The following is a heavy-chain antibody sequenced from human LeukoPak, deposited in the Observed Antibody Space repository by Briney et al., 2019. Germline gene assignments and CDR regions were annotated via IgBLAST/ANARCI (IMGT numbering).Heavy chain of an antibody. Sequence: PGGSLRLSCAASGFTFSSYAMSWVRQAPGKGLEWVSAISGSGGSTYYADSVKGRFTISRDNSKNTLYLQMNSLRAEDTAVYYCAKDFGCGGYWYSGHLFDYWGQGTLVTVSS. CDR1: GFTFSSYA. V-gene: IGHV3-23*01. CDR3: AKDFGCGGYWYSGHLFDY. CDR2: ISGSGGST. J-gene: IGHJ4*02. D-gene: IGHD2-21*02.